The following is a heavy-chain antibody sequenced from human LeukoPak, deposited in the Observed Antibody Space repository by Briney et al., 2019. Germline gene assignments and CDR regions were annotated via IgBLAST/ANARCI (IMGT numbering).Heavy chain of an antibody. CDR1: GFTFSGYA. CDR3: VKSGGLRVFSDWSESGY. Sequence: PGGSLRLSCAASGFTFSGYAMAWARQAPGKGLEWVSIISVSGVDTYYADSVKGRFTISRDNSRNTLSLQMSNLRADDTAIYYCVKSGGLRVFSDWSESGYWGQGTLVTVSS. D-gene: IGHD6-19*01. V-gene: IGHV3-23*01. CDR2: ISVSGVDT. J-gene: IGHJ4*02.